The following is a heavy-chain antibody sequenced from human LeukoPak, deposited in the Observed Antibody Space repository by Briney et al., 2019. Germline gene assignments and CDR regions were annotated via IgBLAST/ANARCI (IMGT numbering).Heavy chain of an antibody. Sequence: XMSGVGXAPGKGREWVANIKQDGSEKHYVDSVKGRFTISRDNAKNSLYLQMNSLRAEDTAVYYCARDPSTMPFDYWGQGTLVTVSS. CDR1: X. V-gene: IGHV3-7*01. CDR2: IKQDGSEK. J-gene: IGHJ4*02. D-gene: IGHD2-2*01. CDR3: ARDPSTMPFDY.